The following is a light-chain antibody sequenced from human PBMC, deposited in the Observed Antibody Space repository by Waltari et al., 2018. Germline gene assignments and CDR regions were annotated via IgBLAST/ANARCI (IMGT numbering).Light chain of an antibody. J-gene: IGKJ3*01. Sequence: DIVMTQSPDSLVVSLGERATINCKSSQSVLYSSNNKNYLAWYQQKPGQPPNLLIYWASTRESGVPDRFSGSGSGTDFTLTSSSLQAEDVAVYYCQQYYSTPCTFGPGTKVDIK. CDR2: WAS. V-gene: IGKV4-1*01. CDR1: QSVLYSSNNKNY. CDR3: QQYYSTPCT.